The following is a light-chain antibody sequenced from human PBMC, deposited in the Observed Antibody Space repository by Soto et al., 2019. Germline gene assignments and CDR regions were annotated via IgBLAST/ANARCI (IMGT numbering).Light chain of an antibody. CDR1: QDISNY. Sequence: DLQMTQSPSSLSASVGDRVTITCQASQDISNYLNWYQPKPGKAPKLLIYDASNLETGVPSRFSGSGSGTDFTFTISSLQPEDIATYYCQQYDNLPPLTFGGGTKVEIK. CDR3: QQYDNLPPLT. V-gene: IGKV1-33*01. J-gene: IGKJ4*01. CDR2: DAS.